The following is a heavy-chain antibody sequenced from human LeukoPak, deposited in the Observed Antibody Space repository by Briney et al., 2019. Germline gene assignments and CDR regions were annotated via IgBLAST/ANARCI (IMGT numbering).Heavy chain of an antibody. CDR3: ACRTYGGNLRAQKYLQH. CDR1: GGSFSGYY. J-gene: IGHJ1*01. V-gene: IGHV4-34*01. D-gene: IGHD4-23*01. CDR2: INHSGST. Sequence: PSETPSLTCAVYGGSFSGYYWSWIRQPPGKGLEWIGEINHSGSTNYNPSLKSRVTISVDTSKNQFSLKLSSVTAADTAVYYCACRTYGGNLRAQKYLQHWGQGTLVTVSS.